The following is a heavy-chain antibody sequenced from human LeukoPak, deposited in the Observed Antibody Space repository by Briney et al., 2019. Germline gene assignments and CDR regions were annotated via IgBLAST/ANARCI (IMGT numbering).Heavy chain of an antibody. Sequence: GGSLRLSCAASGFTVSSNYMSWVRQAPGKGLEWVSVIYSGGSTYYADSVKGRSTISRDNSKNTLYLQMNSLRAEDTAVYYCAXXAGAYTHPYDYWGQGTLVTVSS. V-gene: IGHV3-53*01. CDR3: AXXAGAYTHPYDY. J-gene: IGHJ4*02. CDR2: IYSGGST. D-gene: IGHD3-16*01. CDR1: GFTVSSNY.